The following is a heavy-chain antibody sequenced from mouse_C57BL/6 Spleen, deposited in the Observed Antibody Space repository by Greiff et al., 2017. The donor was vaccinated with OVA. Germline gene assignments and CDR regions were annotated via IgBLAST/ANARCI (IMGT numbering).Heavy chain of an antibody. V-gene: IGHV1-82*01. J-gene: IGHJ4*01. D-gene: IGHD1-1*01. CDR3: ARAHYYGSSYAMDY. CDR2: IYPGDGDT. CDR1: GYAFSSSW. Sequence: QVQLKQSGPELVKPGASVKISCKASGYAFSSSWMNWVKQRPGKGLEWIGRIYPGDGDTNYNGKFKGKATLTADKSSSTAYMQLSSLTSDDSAVYFCARAHYYGSSYAMDYWGQGTSVTVSS.